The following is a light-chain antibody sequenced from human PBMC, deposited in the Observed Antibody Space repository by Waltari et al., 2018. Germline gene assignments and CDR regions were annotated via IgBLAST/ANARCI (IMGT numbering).Light chain of an antibody. V-gene: IGKV1-39*01. CDR3: QQSDDTPYT. CDR1: QNINSF. CDR2: YAS. Sequence: DIQMTQSPSSLSASVGDRVTVTCRASQNINSFLNWYQQIPGKPPKLLILYASRLQRGVPSRFSGTGSGPDFTLTISSLQPEDFATYYCQQSDDTPYTFGQGTKLQIK. J-gene: IGKJ2*01.